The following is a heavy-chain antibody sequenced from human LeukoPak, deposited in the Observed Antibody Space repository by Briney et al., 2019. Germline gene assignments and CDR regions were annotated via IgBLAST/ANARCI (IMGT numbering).Heavy chain of an antibody. V-gene: IGHV4-34*01. Sequence: SETLSLTCAVYGGSFSGYYWSWIRQPPGKGLECIGEINHRGSTNYNPSLKRRVTISLDTSKNQFSLKLSSVTAADTAVYYCAKSLYGSGSYYNWFDPWGQGTLVTVSS. CDR3: AKSLYGSGSYYNWFDP. CDR2: INHRGST. D-gene: IGHD3-10*01. CDR1: GGSFSGYY. J-gene: IGHJ5*02.